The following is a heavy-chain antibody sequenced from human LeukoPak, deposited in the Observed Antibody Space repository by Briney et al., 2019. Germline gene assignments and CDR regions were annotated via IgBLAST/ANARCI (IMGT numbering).Heavy chain of an antibody. Sequence: GASVKVSCKASGGTFSSYAISWVRQAPGQGLEWMGRIIPIFGTANYAQKFQGRVTITADKSTSTAYMELSSLRSEDTAVYYCGRELSGYDGDYWGQGTLVTVSS. J-gene: IGHJ4*02. V-gene: IGHV1-69*06. CDR2: IIPIFGTA. CDR1: GGTFSSYA. CDR3: GRELSGYDGDY. D-gene: IGHD5-12*01.